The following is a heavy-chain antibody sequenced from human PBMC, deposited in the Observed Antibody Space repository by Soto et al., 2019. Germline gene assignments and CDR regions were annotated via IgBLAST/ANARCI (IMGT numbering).Heavy chain of an antibody. J-gene: IGHJ4*02. CDR3: AHSVVAGLGYYFDY. V-gene: IGHV2-5*02. CDR1: GFSLSTTRVA. Sequence: QITLKESGPTLVKPTQTLTLTCTFSGFSLSTTRVAVGWIRQPPGKALEWLALIYWDDDKRYSPFLKSRLTTXXXTXXTQLVLTMTNMDPVDTATYYCAHSVVAGLGYYFDYWGQGTLVTVSS. D-gene: IGHD6-19*01. CDR2: IYWDDDK.